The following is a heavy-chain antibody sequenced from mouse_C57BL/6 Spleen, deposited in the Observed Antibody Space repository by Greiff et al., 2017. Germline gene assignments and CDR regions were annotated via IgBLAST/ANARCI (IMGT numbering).Heavy chain of an antibody. D-gene: IGHD2-4*01. Sequence: QVQLKQPGAELVKPGASVKLSCKASGYTFTSYWMHWVKQRPGQGLEWIGMIHPNSGSTNYNEKFKSKATLTVDKSSSTAYMQLSSLTSEDSAVYYCARAYDYDGGYAMDYWGQGTSVTVSS. CDR2: IHPNSGST. V-gene: IGHV1-64*01. CDR1: GYTFTSYW. J-gene: IGHJ4*01. CDR3: ARAYDYDGGYAMDY.